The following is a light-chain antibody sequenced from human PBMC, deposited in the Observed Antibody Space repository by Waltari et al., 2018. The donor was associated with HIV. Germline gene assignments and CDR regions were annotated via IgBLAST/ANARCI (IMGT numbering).Light chain of an antibody. CDR1: ALPKQY. CDR3: QSADSSGTYYV. J-gene: IGLJ1*01. CDR2: KDS. V-gene: IGLV3-25*03. Sequence: SYELTQPPSVSVSPGQTARITCPGDALPKQYAYWYQQKPGQAPVLVIYKDSERPSGIPERFSGSSSGTTVTLTISGVQAEDEADYYCQSADSSGTYYVFGTGTKVTVL.